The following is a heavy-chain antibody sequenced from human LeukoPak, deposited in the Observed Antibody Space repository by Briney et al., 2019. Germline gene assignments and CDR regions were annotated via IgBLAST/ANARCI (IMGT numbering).Heavy chain of an antibody. Sequence: GGSLRLSCVVSGLTFSNCRMTWVRQTPGRGLEWVANIKEDGTETSYVGSVKGRFTISRDNAKNSLYLQMNSLRAEDTALYYCARDEFGPLAFWGRGTLVTVSS. V-gene: IGHV3-7*05. CDR1: GLTFSNCR. J-gene: IGHJ4*02. D-gene: IGHD3/OR15-3a*01. CDR2: IKEDGTET. CDR3: ARDEFGPLAF.